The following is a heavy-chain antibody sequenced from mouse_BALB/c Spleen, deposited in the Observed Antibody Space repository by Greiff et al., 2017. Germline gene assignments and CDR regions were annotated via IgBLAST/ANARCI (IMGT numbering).Heavy chain of an antibody. CDR3: ASAITTATFAY. Sequence: EVQLVESGGGLVKPGGSLKLSCAASGFTFSSYAMSWVRQSPEKRLEWVAEISSGGSYTYYPDTVTGRFTISRDNAKNTLYLEMSSLRSEDTAMYYCASAITTATFAYWGQGTLVTVSA. J-gene: IGHJ3*01. V-gene: IGHV5-9-4*01. CDR2: ISSGGSYT. D-gene: IGHD1-2*01. CDR1: GFTFSSYA.